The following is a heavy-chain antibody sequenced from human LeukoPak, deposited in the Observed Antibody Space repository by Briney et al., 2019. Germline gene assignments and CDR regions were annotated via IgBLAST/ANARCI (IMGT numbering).Heavy chain of an antibody. CDR2: INYSGTT. CDR1: GGSVSSDSYY. CDR3: ARLGTYSGNLFDN. J-gene: IGHJ4*02. V-gene: IGHV4-39*01. Sequence: SETLSLTRTVSGGSVSSDSYYWVWVRQPPGKGLEWTGSINYSGTTFYSSSLKSRITLSMDASKNQFSLRLASVTAADTAVYYCARLGTYSGNLFDNWGQGTLVTVSS. D-gene: IGHD1-26*01.